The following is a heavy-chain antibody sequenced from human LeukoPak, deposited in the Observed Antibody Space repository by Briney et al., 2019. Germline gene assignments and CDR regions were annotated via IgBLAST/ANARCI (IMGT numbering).Heavy chain of an antibody. V-gene: IGHV3-30*04. CDR2: ISYDGSNK. CDR3: AGQLGYRSGSSCLDY. CDR1: GFTFSSYA. Sequence: GGYLRRSCAAAGFTFSSYAMHWVRQAPGKGLEGVAVISYDGSNKYYADSGKGRFTISRDNSKNTLYLQMNSLRAEDTAVYYCAGQLGYRSGSSCLDYWGQGTLVTVSS. J-gene: IGHJ4*02. D-gene: IGHD2-15*01.